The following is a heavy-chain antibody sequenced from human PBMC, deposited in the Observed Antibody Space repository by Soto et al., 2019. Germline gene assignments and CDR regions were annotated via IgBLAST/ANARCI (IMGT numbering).Heavy chain of an antibody. CDR1: GYPLPTYG. V-gene: IGHV1-18*03. D-gene: IGHD3-10*01. CDR2: IVGDSGNT. J-gene: IGHJ4*02. CDR3: AMVSGYGSGSWRFGF. Sequence: QVQVMQSGAQLTQPGASVKVSCETSGYPLPTYGLSWVRQAPGQGLEWMGWIVGDSGNTVYAQKFPGKVTMYRDSSTRTGDMELRRLTSDDLAPYCCAMVSGYGSGSWRFGFWGQGPLVSVSS.